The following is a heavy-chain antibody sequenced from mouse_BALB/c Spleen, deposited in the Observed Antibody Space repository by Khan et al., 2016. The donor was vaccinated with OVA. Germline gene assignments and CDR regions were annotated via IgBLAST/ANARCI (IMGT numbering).Heavy chain of an antibody. J-gene: IGHJ4*01. D-gene: IGHD1-1*01. CDR1: GFSLNDYG. CDR3: ALCVWSYYLSLDY. CDR2: IWGGGST. V-gene: IGHV2-6-5*01. Sequence: VQLVETGPGLVAPSQSLSITCTVSGFSLNDYGVSWIRQPPGKGLEWLGVIWGGGSTYYNSALKSRLSICKDNSKSQVLLKMSSLQTDDTASYYCALCVWSYYLSLDYWGQGTSVTVSS.